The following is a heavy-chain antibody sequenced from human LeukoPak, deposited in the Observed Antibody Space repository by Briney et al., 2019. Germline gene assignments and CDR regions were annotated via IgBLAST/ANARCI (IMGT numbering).Heavy chain of an antibody. CDR1: GFTFSDYC. V-gene: IGHV3-11*03. CDR2: ISGSNGYT. Sequence: GGSLRLSCAASGFTFSDYCMSWIRQAPGKGLEWVSYISGSNGYTNYADSVKGRFTISRDNAKKSLYLQMNSLRAEDTAVYYCAGFYYSAFFEYWGQGTLVTVSS. CDR3: AGFYYSAFFEY. J-gene: IGHJ4*02. D-gene: IGHD4/OR15-4a*01.